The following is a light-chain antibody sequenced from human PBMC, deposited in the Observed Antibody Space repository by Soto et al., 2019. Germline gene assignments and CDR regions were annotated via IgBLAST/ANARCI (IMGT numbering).Light chain of an antibody. CDR1: SSDVGSYNL. V-gene: IGLV2-23*01. CDR3: CSYAGSRV. J-gene: IGLJ3*02. CDR2: EGS. Sequence: QSVLTQPASVAGSPGQSITISCTGTSSDVGSYNLVSWYQQHPGKAPKLMIYEGSRRPSGVSNRLSGSKSGNTASLTISGLQAEDEADYYCCSYAGSRVFGGGTKVTVL.